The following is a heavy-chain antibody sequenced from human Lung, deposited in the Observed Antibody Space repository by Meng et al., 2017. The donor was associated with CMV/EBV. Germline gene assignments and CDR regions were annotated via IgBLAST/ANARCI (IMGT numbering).Heavy chain of an antibody. V-gene: IGHV3-21*01. D-gene: IGHD2-21*01. CDR3: ARDVSPRSSAYFAIYYFYALDF. CDR1: GFTFSSYS. J-gene: IGHJ6*02. CDR2: ISSSGNYI. Sequence: SCATSGFTFSSYSMNWVRQATGKGLEWVSSISSSGNYIYYADSVKGRFTISRDNDQNSLYLQMNSLRAEDTDVYYCARDVSPRSSAYFAIYYFYALDFXGQGXTVTVSS.